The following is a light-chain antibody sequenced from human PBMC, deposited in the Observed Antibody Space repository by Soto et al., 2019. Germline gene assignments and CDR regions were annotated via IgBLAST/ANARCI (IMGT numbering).Light chain of an antibody. J-gene: IGKJ2*01. CDR1: RSLSSSY. CDR2: AAS. V-gene: IGKV3-20*01. Sequence: EIVLTQSPGTLSWSPGKRATLSCRASRSLSSSYVVWYQQKPGQAPRLLIYAASRRATGIPDRFSGSGSATEYTLTISRLEPEDFAVYYCQQQGTFGQGTKLEIK. CDR3: QQQGT.